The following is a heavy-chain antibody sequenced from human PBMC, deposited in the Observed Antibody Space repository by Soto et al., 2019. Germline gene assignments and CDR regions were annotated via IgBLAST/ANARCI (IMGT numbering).Heavy chain of an antibody. D-gene: IGHD3-22*01. Sequence: PSETLSLTCSVSGDSISNSRFYWAWIRQPPGEGLEWIGSIYHTGNAYYNPSLKSRVTIFVDTSKNQFSLKLSSVTAADTAMYYCTRSRGYATSADYWGQGTLVTVSS. CDR1: GDSISNSRFY. V-gene: IGHV4-39*07. J-gene: IGHJ4*02. CDR3: TRSRGYATSADY. CDR2: IYHTGNA.